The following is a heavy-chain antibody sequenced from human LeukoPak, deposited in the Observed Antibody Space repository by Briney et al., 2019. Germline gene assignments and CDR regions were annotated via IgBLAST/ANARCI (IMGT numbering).Heavy chain of an antibody. CDR2: ISYYGST. Sequence: PSETLSLTCAVSGYSITEGFSWGWIRQPPGQGLEWIASISYYGSTYSKSTLQSRLTISRDTPKNEFSLRLTSVTATDTAVYYCARVGAIPGIDPWGQGTPVTVSS. J-gene: IGHJ5*02. V-gene: IGHV4-38-2*01. D-gene: IGHD3-16*01. CDR3: ARVGAIPGIDP. CDR1: GYSITEGFS.